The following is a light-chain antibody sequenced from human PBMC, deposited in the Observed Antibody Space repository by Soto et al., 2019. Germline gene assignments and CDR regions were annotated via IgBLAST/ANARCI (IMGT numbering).Light chain of an antibody. CDR1: QTINSY. Sequence: DLQMTQSPSSLSASVGDRVTITCRASQTINSYLNWYQQKPGKVPKILIYGASTLQSGVPPRFSGSGSGTEFTLSISSLQPEDFATYHCQQSYSPPYTFGQGTRLEIK. V-gene: IGKV1-39*01. CDR3: QQSYSPPYT. CDR2: GAS. J-gene: IGKJ2*01.